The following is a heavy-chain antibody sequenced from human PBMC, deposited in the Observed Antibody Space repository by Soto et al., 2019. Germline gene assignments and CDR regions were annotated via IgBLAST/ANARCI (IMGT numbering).Heavy chain of an antibody. CDR2: IYHSGST. Sequence: SETLSITCAVSCYSISSGYYWGWIRQPPGKGLEWIGSIYHSGSTYYNPSLKSRVTISLATSKNQFSLNLSTVTAADTAVYYCARAAGGGYCSGGICYARAFDIWGQGTMLP. D-gene: IGHD2-15*01. CDR1: CYSISSGYY. CDR3: ARAAGGGYCSGGICYARAFDI. J-gene: IGHJ3*02. V-gene: IGHV4-38-2*01.